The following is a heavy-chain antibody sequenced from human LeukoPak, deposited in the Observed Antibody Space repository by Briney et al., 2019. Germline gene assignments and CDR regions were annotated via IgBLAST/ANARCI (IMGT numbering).Heavy chain of an antibody. CDR3: ARGRERGSSSSFTDY. Sequence: GASVKVSCKASGYTFTSYDINWVRQATGQGLEWMGWMNPNSANTGYAQKFQGRVTITRNTSISTTYMELRSLRFEDTAVYYCARGRERGSSSSFTDYWGQGTLVIVSS. V-gene: IGHV1-8*03. CDR1: GYTFTSYD. J-gene: IGHJ4*02. CDR2: MNPNSANT. D-gene: IGHD6-6*01.